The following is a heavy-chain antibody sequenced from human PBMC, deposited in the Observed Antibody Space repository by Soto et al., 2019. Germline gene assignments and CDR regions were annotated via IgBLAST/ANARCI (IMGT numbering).Heavy chain of an antibody. CDR2: IIPIFGTA. D-gene: IGHD5-18*01. CDR1: GGTFSSYA. V-gene: IGHV1-69*12. J-gene: IGHJ6*02. Sequence: QVQLVQSGAEVKKPGSSVKVSCKASGGTFSSYAISWVRQAPGQGIEWMGGIIPIFGTANSAQKFQGRVTITADESTSTAYMELSSLRSEDTAVYYCARDDVDTAMPYGMDVWGQGTTVTVSS. CDR3: ARDDVDTAMPYGMDV.